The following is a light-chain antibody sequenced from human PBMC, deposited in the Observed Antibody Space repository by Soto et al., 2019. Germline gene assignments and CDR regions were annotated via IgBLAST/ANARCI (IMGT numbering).Light chain of an antibody. CDR2: AAS. V-gene: IGKV1-39*01. Sequence: DIPMTQSPASLSASVGDRVTITCRASQSISSYLNWYQQKPGNAPTLLIYAASNVQSGFPSRFSGSGSGTDFTLTISILLPEDFSTYDCPQSHSTLTWTFGQGTKVEIK. CDR3: PQSHSTLTWT. CDR1: QSISSY. J-gene: IGKJ1*01.